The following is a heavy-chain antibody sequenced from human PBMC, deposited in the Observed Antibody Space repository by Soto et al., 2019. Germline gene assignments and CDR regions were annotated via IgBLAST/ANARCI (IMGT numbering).Heavy chain of an antibody. CDR1: GYTFTNFG. J-gene: IGHJ4*02. D-gene: IGHD3-16*01. V-gene: IGHV1-18*01. CDR2: ISAYNGNT. CDR3: ARGGTPTDY. Sequence: QVQLVQSGAEVKKPGASVKVSCKASGYTFTNFGISWVRQAPGQGLEWMGWISAYNGNTNYAQNFQGRVTMTTDTSTGTAYMELRNLRSEDTAVYYCARGGTPTDYWGQGTLVTVSS.